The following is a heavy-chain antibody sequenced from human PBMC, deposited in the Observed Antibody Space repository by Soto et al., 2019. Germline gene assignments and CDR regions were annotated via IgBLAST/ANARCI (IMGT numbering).Heavy chain of an antibody. CDR2: IIPIFGTA. Sequence: WASVKVSCKASGGTFSSYAISWVRQAPGQGLEWMGGIIPIFGTANYAQKFQGRVTITADESTSTAYMELSSLRSEDTAVYYCARARSSGYYSGYFDYWGQGTLVTVSS. V-gene: IGHV1-69*13. D-gene: IGHD3-22*01. J-gene: IGHJ4*02. CDR1: GGTFSSYA. CDR3: ARARSSGYYSGYFDY.